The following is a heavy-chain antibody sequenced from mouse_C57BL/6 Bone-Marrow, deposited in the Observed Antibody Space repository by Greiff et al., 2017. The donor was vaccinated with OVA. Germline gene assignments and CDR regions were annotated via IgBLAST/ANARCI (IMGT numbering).Heavy chain of an antibody. Sequence: VQLQQSGPVLVKPGASVKMSCKASGYTFTDYYMNWVKQSHGKSLEWIGVINPYNGGTSYNQKFKGKATLTVDKSSSTAYMELNSLTSEDSAVYYGARGNYGNYGYAMDYWGQGTSVTVSS. V-gene: IGHV1-19*01. CDR2: INPYNGGT. CDR3: ARGNYGNYGYAMDY. J-gene: IGHJ4*01. D-gene: IGHD2-1*01. CDR1: GYTFTDYY.